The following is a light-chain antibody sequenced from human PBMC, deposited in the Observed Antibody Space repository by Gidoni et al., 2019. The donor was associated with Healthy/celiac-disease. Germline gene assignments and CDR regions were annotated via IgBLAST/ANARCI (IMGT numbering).Light chain of an antibody. J-gene: IGKJ4*01. V-gene: IGKV1-39*01. CDR1: QSISSY. Sequence: DIQMTQSPSSLSASVGDRVTITCRASQSISSYLNWYQQKPGKAPKLLIYAASSLQSGVPSRFSGSGSGTDFTLTISSLQPEDFATYYCQQSYNLLTFGGGTKVEFK. CDR2: AAS. CDR3: QQSYNLLT.